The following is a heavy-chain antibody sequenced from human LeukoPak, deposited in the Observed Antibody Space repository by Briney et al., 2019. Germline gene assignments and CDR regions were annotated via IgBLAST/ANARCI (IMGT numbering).Heavy chain of an antibody. Sequence: PSETLSLTCTVSGGSFSSYYWSWIRQPPGKGLQCIGYIYTSRSTNYNPSLKSRVTISVDTSKNQFSLKLSSVTAADTAVYYCTRSTMIALFDYWGQGTLVTVSS. V-gene: IGHV4-4*09. CDR3: TRSTMIALFDY. CDR2: IYTSRST. D-gene: IGHD3-22*01. J-gene: IGHJ4*02. CDR1: GGSFSSYY.